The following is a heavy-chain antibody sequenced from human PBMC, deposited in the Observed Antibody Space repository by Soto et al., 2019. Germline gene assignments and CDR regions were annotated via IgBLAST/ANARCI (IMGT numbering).Heavy chain of an antibody. CDR2: IYWNDEK. CDR1: GFSLSASGVG. Sequence: QITLKESGPTLVKPTQTLTLTCTFSGFSLSASGVGVGWIRQPPGKALEWLALIYWNDEKRDSPSLKSRLTITKDTSRNQVVLTMTNMDPVDTATYYCAHAYSTSSGVIMDVWGQGTTVTVSS. CDR3: AHAYSTSSGVIMDV. V-gene: IGHV2-5*01. D-gene: IGHD6-6*01. J-gene: IGHJ6*02.